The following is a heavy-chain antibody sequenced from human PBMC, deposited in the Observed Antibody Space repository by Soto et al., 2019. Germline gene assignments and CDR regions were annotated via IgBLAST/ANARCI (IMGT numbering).Heavy chain of an antibody. D-gene: IGHD3-22*01. CDR1: GGSISSSSYY. CDR3: GTADSSGYYLDY. J-gene: IGHJ4*02. CDR2: IYYSGST. Sequence: QLQLQESGPGLVKPSETLSLTCTVSGGSISSSSYYWGWIRQPPGKGLEWIGSIYYSGSTYYNPSLKSRVTISVDTSKNQSSLKLSSGTAADTAVYYCGTADSSGYYLDYWGQGTLVTVSS. V-gene: IGHV4-39*01.